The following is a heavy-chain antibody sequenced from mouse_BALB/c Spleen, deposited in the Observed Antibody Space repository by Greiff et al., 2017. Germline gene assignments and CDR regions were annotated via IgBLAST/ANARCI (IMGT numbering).Heavy chain of an antibody. CDR2: ISNGGGST. J-gene: IGHJ1*01. Sequence: EVKLVESGGGLVQPGGSLKLSCAASGFTFSSYTMSWVRQTPEKSLEWVAYISNGGGSTYYPDTVKGRFTISRDNAKNTLYLQMSSLKSEDTAMYYCARKGTYWYFAVWGAGTTVTVSS. CDR3: ARKGTYWYFAV. CDR1: GFTFSSYT. V-gene: IGHV5-12-2*01.